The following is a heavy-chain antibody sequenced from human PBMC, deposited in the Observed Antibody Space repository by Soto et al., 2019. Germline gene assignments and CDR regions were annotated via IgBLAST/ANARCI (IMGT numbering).Heavy chain of an antibody. Sequence: EVQLVESGGGLVQPGGSLRLSCAASGFTFSSYSMNWVRQAPGKGLEWVSYMSSSSSTIYYADSVKGRFTISRDNAKNSLYLQMNSLSDEDTAVYYCAREGSSGYPYWGQGTLVTVSS. V-gene: IGHV3-48*02. J-gene: IGHJ4*02. CDR1: GFTFSSYS. D-gene: IGHD3-22*01. CDR2: MSSSSSTI. CDR3: AREGSSGYPY.